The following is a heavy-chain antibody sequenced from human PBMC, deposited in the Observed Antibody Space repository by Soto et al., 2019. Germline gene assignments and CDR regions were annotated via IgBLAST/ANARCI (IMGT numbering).Heavy chain of an antibody. CDR1: GYTFTGYY. CDR3: ATGGIVGATSRGYYYYGMDV. Sequence: ASVKVSCKASGYTFTGYYMHWVRQAPGQGLEWMGWINPNSGGTNYAQKFQGWVTMTRDTSISTAYMELSRLRSDDTAVYYCATGGIVGATSRGYYYYGMDVWGQGTTVTVSS. V-gene: IGHV1-2*04. J-gene: IGHJ6*02. D-gene: IGHD1-26*01. CDR2: INPNSGGT.